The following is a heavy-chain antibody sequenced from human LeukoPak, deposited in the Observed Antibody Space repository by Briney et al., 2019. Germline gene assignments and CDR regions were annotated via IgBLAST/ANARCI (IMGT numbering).Heavy chain of an antibody. V-gene: IGHV1-46*01. D-gene: IGHD1-26*01. CDR1: GYTFTSYY. Sequence: ASVKVSCKASGYTFTSYYMHWVRQAPGQGLEWMGIINPSGGSTSYAQKFQGRVTMTRNTSISTAYMELSSLRSEDTAVYYCARASRTSGSYFSPPGYWGQGTLVTVSS. CDR2: INPSGGST. CDR3: ARASRTSGSYFSPPGY. J-gene: IGHJ4*02.